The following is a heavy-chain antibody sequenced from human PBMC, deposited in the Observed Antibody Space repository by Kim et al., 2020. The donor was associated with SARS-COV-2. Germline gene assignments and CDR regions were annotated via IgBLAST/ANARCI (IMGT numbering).Heavy chain of an antibody. CDR1: GFTFGDYA. CDR2: IRSKAYGGTT. D-gene: IGHD2-15*01. CDR3: TRDSIYFCSGGSCYLGANYYYYYMDV. Sequence: GGSLRLSCTASGFTFGDYAMSWVRQAPGKGLEWVGFIRSKAYGGTTEYAASVKGRFTISRDDSKSIAYLQMNSLKTEDTAVYYCTRDSIYFCSGGSCYLGANYYYYYMDVWGKGTTVTVSS. J-gene: IGHJ6*03. V-gene: IGHV3-49*04.